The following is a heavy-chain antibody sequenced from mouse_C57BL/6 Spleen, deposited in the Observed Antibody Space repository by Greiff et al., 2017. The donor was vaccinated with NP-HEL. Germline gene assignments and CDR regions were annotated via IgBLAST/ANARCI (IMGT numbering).Heavy chain of an antibody. CDR2: IDPEDGDT. CDR3: TTEYYGSSYAWFAY. V-gene: IGHV14-1*01. Sequence: EVQLQQSGAELVRPGASVKLSCTASGFNIKDYYMHWVKQRPEQGLEWIGRIDPEDGDTEYAPKFQGKATMTADTSSNTAYLQLSSLTSEDTAVYYCTTEYYGSSYAWFAYWGQGTLVTVSA. CDR1: GFNIKDYY. J-gene: IGHJ3*01. D-gene: IGHD1-1*01.